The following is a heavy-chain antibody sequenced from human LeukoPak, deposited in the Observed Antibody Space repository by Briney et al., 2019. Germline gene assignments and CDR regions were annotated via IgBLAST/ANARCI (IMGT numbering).Heavy chain of an antibody. J-gene: IGHJ4*02. CDR2: ISACGGST. V-gene: IGHV3-23*01. CDR3: AKESQSMAYYDSSGYFDY. CDR1: GFTFSSYA. D-gene: IGHD3-22*01. Sequence: RGSVKVSCEASGFTFSSYAMSWVRQAPGKGLEWVAAISACGGSTYYAHSVQGRFTISRDNSKNTLYLQMNSLRAEDTAVYYCAKESQSMAYYDSSGYFDYCGQGTLATVTS.